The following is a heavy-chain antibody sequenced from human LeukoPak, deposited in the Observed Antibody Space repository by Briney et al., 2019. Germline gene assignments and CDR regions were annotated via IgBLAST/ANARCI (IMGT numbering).Heavy chain of an antibody. V-gene: IGHV1-69*05. J-gene: IGHJ6*03. D-gene: IGHD1-26*01. CDR1: GGTFISYA. CDR3: ARGSYYTRTPMDYYYYYMDV. CDR2: IIPIFSTA. Sequence: SVKVSCKASGGTFISYAISWVRQAPGQGLEWMGGIIPIFSTANYAQKFQGRVTITTDESTSTAYMELSSLRSEDTAVYYCARGSYYTRTPMDYYYYYMDVWGKGTTVTVSS.